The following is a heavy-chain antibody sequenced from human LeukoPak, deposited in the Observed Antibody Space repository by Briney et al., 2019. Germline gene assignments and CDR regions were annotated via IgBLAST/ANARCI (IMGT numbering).Heavy chain of an antibody. J-gene: IGHJ6*02. V-gene: IGHV4-39*07. CDR3: ARAPTWNYGMDV. Sequence: SETLSLTCTVSGGSISSDSYYWAWIRQPPGKGLEWIASIYYSGSTYYNPSLKSRVTISVDASKNQFSLKLSSVTAADTAVYHCARAPTWNYGMDVWGQGTTVTVSS. D-gene: IGHD2/OR15-2a*01. CDR2: IYYSGST. CDR1: GGSISSDSYY.